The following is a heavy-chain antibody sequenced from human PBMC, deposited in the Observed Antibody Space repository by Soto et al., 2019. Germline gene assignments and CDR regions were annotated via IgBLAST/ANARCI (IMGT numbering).Heavy chain of an antibody. CDR2: IFPSGTT. CDR3: ARSREFDY. Sequence: SETLSLTCGVSGGSLSGATYSWNWIRQPPGKGLEWIGYIFPSGTTYYNPSLKSRVAISIDVSKNQFSLSLRSLTAADTAVYYCARSREFDYWSQGTLVTVSS. CDR1: GGSLSGATYS. J-gene: IGHJ4*02. V-gene: IGHV4-30-2*01.